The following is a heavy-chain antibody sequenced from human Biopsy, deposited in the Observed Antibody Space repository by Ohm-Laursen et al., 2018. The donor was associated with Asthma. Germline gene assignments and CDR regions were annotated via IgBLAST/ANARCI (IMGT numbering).Heavy chain of an antibody. V-gene: IGHV3-53*01. D-gene: IGHD4-23*01. J-gene: IGHJ3*02. CDR2: IYSGGGT. CDR3: ARAYGGSFFSGSFDI. CDR1: GFTVSTNG. Sequence: SLRLSCAASGFTVSTNGMSWVRQPPGKWLEWVSVIYSGGGTYYADSVQGRVTISRDNSKNTLSLQMNSLRAEDTAVYYCARAYGGSFFSGSFDIWGQGTMVTVSS.